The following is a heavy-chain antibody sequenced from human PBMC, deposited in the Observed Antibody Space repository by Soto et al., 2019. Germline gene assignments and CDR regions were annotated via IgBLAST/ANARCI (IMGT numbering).Heavy chain of an antibody. CDR3: ARSWSGYDYNFDY. Sequence: PSETLSLTCTVSGGSISTYYWSWIRQPAGKGLEWIGRLYTSGITNYNPSLKSRVTMSVDMSRNQFSLKLSSVTAADTAVYYCARSWSGYDYNFDYWGQGISVTVSS. V-gene: IGHV4-4*07. CDR1: GGSISTYY. CDR2: LYTSGIT. J-gene: IGHJ4*02. D-gene: IGHD5-12*01.